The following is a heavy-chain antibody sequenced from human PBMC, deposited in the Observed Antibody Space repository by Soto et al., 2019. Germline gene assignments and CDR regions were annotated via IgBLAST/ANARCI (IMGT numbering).Heavy chain of an antibody. V-gene: IGHV1-8*01. D-gene: IGHD3-10*01. CDR1: GYTFTSYD. J-gene: IGHJ4*02. CDR3: ARGINYYGSGSYYNVQYYFDY. CDR2: MNPNSGNT. Sequence: ASVKVSCKASGYTFTSYDINLVRQATGQGREWMGWMNPNSGNTGYAQKFQGRVTMTRNTSISTAYMELSSLRSEDTAVYYCARGINYYGSGSYYNVQYYFDYWGQGTLVTVS.